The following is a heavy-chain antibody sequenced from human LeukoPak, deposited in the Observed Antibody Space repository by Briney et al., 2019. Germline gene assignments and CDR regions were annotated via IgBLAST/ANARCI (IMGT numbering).Heavy chain of an antibody. D-gene: IGHD3-3*01. J-gene: IGHJ4*02. CDR2: IYYSGST. Sequence: SETLSLTCTVSGGSISSYYWSWIRQPPGKGLEWIGYIYYSGSTNYNPSLKSRVTISVDTSKNQFSLKLSSVTAADTAVYYCARGFGVVISMIYFDYWGQGTLVTVSS. V-gene: IGHV4-59*01. CDR3: ARGFGVVISMIYFDY. CDR1: GGSISSYY.